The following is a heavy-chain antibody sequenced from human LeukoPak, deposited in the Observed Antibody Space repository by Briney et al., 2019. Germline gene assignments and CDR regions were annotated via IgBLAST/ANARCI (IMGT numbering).Heavy chain of an antibody. J-gene: IGHJ6*03. CDR2: IYYSGST. D-gene: IGHD3-10*01. CDR3: ARGGGDYYYYYYLDV. V-gene: IGHV4-59*01. Sequence: SETLSLTCTASYGSIRGYYWSWIRQPPGKGLDWIGYIYYSGSTKYNPSLKSRVTISLDTSKNQFSLMLSSVTAADTAVYYCARGGGDYYYYYYLDVWGKGTTVTVSS. CDR1: YGSIRGYY.